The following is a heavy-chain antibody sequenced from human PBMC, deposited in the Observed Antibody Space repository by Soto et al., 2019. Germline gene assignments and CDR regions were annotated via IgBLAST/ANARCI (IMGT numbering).Heavy chain of an antibody. CDR3: AKEGGLSGSYYISSSYYFDY. V-gene: IGHV3-30*18. CDR1: GFTFSSYG. CDR2: ISYDGSNT. D-gene: IGHD1-26*01. J-gene: IGHJ4*02. Sequence: ESGGGVVQPGRSLRLSCVASGFTFSSYGMHWVRQAPGKGLEWVAIISYDGSNTYYADSVKGRFTTSRDNSKNTLYLQMSSLRAEDTSVYYCAKEGGLSGSYYISSSYYFDYWGQGTLVTVSS.